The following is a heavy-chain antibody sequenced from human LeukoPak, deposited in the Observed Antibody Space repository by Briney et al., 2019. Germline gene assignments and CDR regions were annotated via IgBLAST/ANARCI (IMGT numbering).Heavy chain of an antibody. CDR2: ISSSGSTI. Sequence: PGGSLRLSCAASGFTFSSYEMNWVRQAPGKGLEWVSYISSSGSTIYYADSVKGRFTISRDNAKNSLYLQMNSLRAEDTAVYYCARVRIGAFDIWGQGTMVTVSS. D-gene: IGHD2/OR15-2a*01. CDR3: ARVRIGAFDI. V-gene: IGHV3-48*03. CDR1: GFTFSSYE. J-gene: IGHJ3*02.